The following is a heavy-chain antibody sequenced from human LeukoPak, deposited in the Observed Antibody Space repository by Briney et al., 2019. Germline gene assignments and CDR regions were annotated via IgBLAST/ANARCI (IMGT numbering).Heavy chain of an antibody. CDR3: ARLDCGGDCYVDY. CDR2: IYYSGTT. CDR1: GASFTSNY. Sequence: SETLSLTCTVSGASFTSNYWSCIRQPPGKGLEWIGYIYYSGTTTYNPSLERRVTMSVDMSKTQFSLRLNSVTATDTAVYYCARLDCGGDCYVDYWGQGTLVTVSS. V-gene: IGHV4-59*08. J-gene: IGHJ4*02. D-gene: IGHD2-21*02.